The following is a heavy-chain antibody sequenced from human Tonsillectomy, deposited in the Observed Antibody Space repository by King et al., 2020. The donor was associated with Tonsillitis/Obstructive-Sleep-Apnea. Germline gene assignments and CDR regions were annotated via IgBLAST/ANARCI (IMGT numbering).Heavy chain of an antibody. D-gene: IGHD1-14*01. CDR3: ARNRRADAFDI. J-gene: IGHJ3*02. CDR2: INPSGGST. Sequence: QLVQSGAEVKKPGASVKVSCKASGYTFTNYYMHWVRQAPGQGLEWMGIINPSGGSTSYAQKFQGRVTMTSDTSTSTVYMELSSLRSEDTAVYYCARNRRADAFDIWGQGTMVTVSS. V-gene: IGHV1-46*01. CDR1: GYTFTNYY.